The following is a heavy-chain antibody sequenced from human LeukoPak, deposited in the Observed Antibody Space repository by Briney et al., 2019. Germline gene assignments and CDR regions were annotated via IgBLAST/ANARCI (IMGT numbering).Heavy chain of an antibody. V-gene: IGHV4-59*08. CDR1: GGSIASYY. CDR3: ARLGSSGYYVDY. Sequence: KSSETLSLTCTVSGGSIASYYWSWIRQPPGKGLEWIGYIYYSGSTNYNPSLKSRVTTSVDTSKNQISLKLSSVTAADTAVYYCARLGSSGYYVDYWGQGTLVTVSS. J-gene: IGHJ4*02. D-gene: IGHD3-22*01. CDR2: IYYSGST.